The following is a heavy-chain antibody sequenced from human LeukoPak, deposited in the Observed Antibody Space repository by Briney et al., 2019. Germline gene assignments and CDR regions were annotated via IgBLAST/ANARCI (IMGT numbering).Heavy chain of an antibody. CDR1: GGSFSGYY. J-gene: IGHJ4*02. D-gene: IGHD6-19*01. CDR3: AAVAGTAARIDDY. Sequence: SETLSLTCAVYGGSFSGYYWRWIRQPPGKGLEWIGEISHSGSTNYNPSLKSRVTISVDTSKNQFSLKLSSVTAADTAVYYCAAVAGTAARIDDYWGQGTLVTVSS. CDR2: ISHSGST. V-gene: IGHV4-34*01.